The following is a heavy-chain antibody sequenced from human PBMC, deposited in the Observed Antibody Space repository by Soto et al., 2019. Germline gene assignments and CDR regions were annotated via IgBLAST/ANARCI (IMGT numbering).Heavy chain of an antibody. CDR3: AKDTSPSSSWLCDY. CDR2: ISWNSGSI. J-gene: IGHJ4*02. CDR1: GFTFDDYA. D-gene: IGHD6-13*01. V-gene: IGHV3-9*01. Sequence: EVQLVESGGGLVQPGRSLRLSCAASGFTFDDYAMHWVRQAPGKGLEWVSGISWNSGSIGYADSVKGRFTISRDNTKNSLYLQMNSLRAEDKALYYCAKDTSPSSSWLCDYWGQGTLVTVSS.